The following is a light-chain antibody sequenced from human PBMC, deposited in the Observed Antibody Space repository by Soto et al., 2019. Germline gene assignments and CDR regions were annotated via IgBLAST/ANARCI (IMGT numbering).Light chain of an antibody. CDR2: SNN. CDR1: SSNIGSNT. CDR3: AVWDDTLSGVV. J-gene: IGLJ3*02. V-gene: IGLV1-44*01. Sequence: QSVLTQPPSASGTPGQRVTISCSGSSSNIGSNTVTWYQQFPGTAPKILIYSNNQRPSGVPDRLSGSKSVTSASLAISGLQSEDEADYYCAVWDDTLSGVVFGGGTKLTVL.